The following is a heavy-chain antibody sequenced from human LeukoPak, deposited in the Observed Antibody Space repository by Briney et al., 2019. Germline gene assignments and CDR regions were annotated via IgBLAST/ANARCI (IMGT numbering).Heavy chain of an antibody. Sequence: ASVKVSCKASGGTFSSYAINWVRQATGQGPEWMAWMNPNSGNTGYAQKFQGRITLTRDTSISTAYMELSSLTSEDTAVYYCARGPILVRGVIMADSVGGLDVWGQGTTVTVSS. V-gene: IGHV1-8*02. CDR1: GGTFSSYA. CDR3: ARGPILVRGVIMADSVGGLDV. CDR2: MNPNSGNT. D-gene: IGHD3-10*01. J-gene: IGHJ6*02.